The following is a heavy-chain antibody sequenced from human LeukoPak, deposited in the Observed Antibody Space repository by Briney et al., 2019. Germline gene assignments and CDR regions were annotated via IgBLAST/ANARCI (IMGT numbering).Heavy chain of an antibody. CDR1: AFTFSNYA. J-gene: IGHJ4*02. CDR3: AKDGAWLRFDD. D-gene: IGHD5-12*01. V-gene: IGHV3-23*01. CDR2: ISPGGPT. Sequence: GGSLRLSCAASAFTFSNYAMTWVRQAPGKGLEWVSGISPGGPTYYADSVKGRFTISRDDSKNTLYLQMRNLRADDTAVYYCAKDGAWLRFDDWGQGILVTVSS.